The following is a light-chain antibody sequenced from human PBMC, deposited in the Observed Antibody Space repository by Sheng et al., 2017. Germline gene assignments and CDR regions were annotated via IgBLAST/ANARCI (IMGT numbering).Light chain of an antibody. J-gene: IGLJ2*01. Sequence: QSALTQPASVSGSPGQSITISCTGSSSDVGAYNFVSWYQQHPGKAPKVIIYDVSNRPSGVSNRFSGSKSGNTASLTISGLQAEDEANYYCSSYTTRSTLIFGGGTKVTVL. V-gene: IGLV2-14*03. CDR3: SSYTTRSTLI. CDR2: DVS. CDR1: SSDVGAYNF.